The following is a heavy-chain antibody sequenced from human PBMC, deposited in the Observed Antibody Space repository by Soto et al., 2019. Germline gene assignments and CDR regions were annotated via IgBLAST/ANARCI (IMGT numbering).Heavy chain of an antibody. CDR2: ISYDGSNK. V-gene: IGHV3-30*03. CDR1: GFTFSSYG. J-gene: IGHJ6*03. D-gene: IGHD3-3*01. Sequence: GGSLRLSCAASGFTFSSYGMHWVRQAPGKGLEWVAVISYDGSNKYYADSVKGRFTISRDNSKNTLYLQMNSLRAEDTAVYYCARSGVVRPYCYYYCYMVVCGTGTSRTVSS. CDR3: ARSGVVRPYCYYYCYMVV.